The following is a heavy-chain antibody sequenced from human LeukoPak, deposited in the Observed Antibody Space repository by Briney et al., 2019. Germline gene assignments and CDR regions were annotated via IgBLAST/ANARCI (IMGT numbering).Heavy chain of an antibody. J-gene: IGHJ4*02. CDR1: GFTVSSNY. V-gene: IGHV3-53*01. CDR3: AREYYYGSGSYGSDY. CDR2: IYSGGST. D-gene: IGHD3-10*01. Sequence: GGSPRLSCAASGFTVSSNYMSWVRQAPGKGLEWVSVIYSGGSTYYADSVKGRFTISRDNSKNTLYLQMNSLRAEDTAVYYCAREYYYGSGSYGSDYWGQETLVTVSS.